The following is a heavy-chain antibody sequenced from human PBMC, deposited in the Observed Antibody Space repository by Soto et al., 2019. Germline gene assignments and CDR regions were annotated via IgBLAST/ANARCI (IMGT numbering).Heavy chain of an antibody. V-gene: IGHV3-74*01. CDR1: GFSFSDYW. J-gene: IGHJ5*02. CDR2: IDSDGTST. Sequence: EVQLVESGGGLVQPGGSLRLSCAASGFSFSDYWMNWVRKAPGKGLVWVSRIDSDGTSTSYADSVKGRFTISRDNAKNTLYLQMNSLRAEDTAVYYCAKSNWFDPWGQGTLVIVSS. CDR3: AKSNWFDP.